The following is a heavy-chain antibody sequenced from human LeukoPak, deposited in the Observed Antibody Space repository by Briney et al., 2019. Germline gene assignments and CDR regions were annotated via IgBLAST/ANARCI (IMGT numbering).Heavy chain of an antibody. CDR2: INHSGNT. D-gene: IGHD5-24*01. CDR3: ARVDGDGYNIPDY. J-gene: IGHJ4*02. Sequence: SETLSLTCAVYGESFSSYYWSWIRQPPGKGLEWIGEINHSGNTNYNPSLKSRVTVSVDTSKNQFSLRLSSVTAADTAVYYCARVDGDGYNIPDYWGQGTLVTVSS. CDR1: GESFSSYY. V-gene: IGHV4-34*01.